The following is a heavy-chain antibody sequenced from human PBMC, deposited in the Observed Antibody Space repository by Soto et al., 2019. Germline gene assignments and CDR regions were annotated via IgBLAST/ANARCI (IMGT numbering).Heavy chain of an antibody. CDR3: ARRRAMSGGSGSYYSRGNWFDP. D-gene: IGHD3-10*01. CDR2: INHSGST. CDR1: GGSFSGYY. Sequence: LSLTCAVYGGSFSGYYWSWIRQPPGKGLEWIGEINHSGSTNYNPSLKSRVTISVDTSKNQFSLKLSSVTAADTAVYYCARRRAMSGGSGSYYSRGNWFDPWGQGTLVTVSS. V-gene: IGHV4-34*01. J-gene: IGHJ5*02.